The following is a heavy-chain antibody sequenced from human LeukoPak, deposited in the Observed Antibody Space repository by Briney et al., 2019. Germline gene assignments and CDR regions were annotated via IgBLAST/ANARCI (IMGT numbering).Heavy chain of an antibody. V-gene: IGHV3-53*01. CDR3: ASGGRYSAVDY. J-gene: IGHJ4*02. D-gene: IGHD3-9*01. CDR1: GFTVSSNY. CDR2: IYNGGST. Sequence: GGSLRLSCAASGFTVSSNYMNWVRQAPGKGLEWVSAIYNGGSTYYADSVKGRFTISRDNSKNTLYLQMSSLRAEDTAVYYCASGGRYSAVDYWGQGTLVTVSS.